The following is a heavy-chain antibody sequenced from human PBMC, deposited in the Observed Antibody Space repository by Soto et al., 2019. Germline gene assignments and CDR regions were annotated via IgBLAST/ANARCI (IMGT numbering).Heavy chain of an antibody. CDR3: ARQSSY. J-gene: IGHJ4*02. D-gene: IGHD6-6*01. CDR1: GVSISDTSYY. V-gene: IGHV4-39*01. CDR2: VYFNGKT. Sequence: SETLSLTCNVSGVSISDTSYYWGWIRQPPGKGLEWIGTVYFNGKTFYNPSLKSRLTISVDRSKNQISLRLTSVTAADTAVYYCARQSSYWGQGTLVTVSS.